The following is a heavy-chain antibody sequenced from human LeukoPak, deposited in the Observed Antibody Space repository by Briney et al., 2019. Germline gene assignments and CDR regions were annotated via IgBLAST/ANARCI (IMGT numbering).Heavy chain of an antibody. CDR2: ISYDGSNK. Sequence: GGSLRLSCAASGFTFSNYAMSWVRQAPGKGLEWVAVISYDGSNKYYADSVKGRFTISRDNSKNTLYLQMNSLRAEDTAVYYCARDPTTYYYFDYWGQGTLVTVSS. CDR3: ARDPTTYYYFDY. D-gene: IGHD1-14*01. J-gene: IGHJ4*02. CDR1: GFTFSNYA. V-gene: IGHV3-30-3*01.